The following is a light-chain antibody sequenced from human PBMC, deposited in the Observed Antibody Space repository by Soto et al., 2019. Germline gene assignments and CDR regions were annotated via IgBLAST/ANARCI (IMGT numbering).Light chain of an antibody. CDR1: SSDVGSYNL. CDR3: YSYAGENLYV. V-gene: IGLV2-23*01. J-gene: IGLJ1*01. Sequence: QSVLTQPPSVSASPGQSITIPCTGTSSDVGSYNLVSWFQQHPGKVPKLLIYEGTKRPSGLSDRFSGSKSGTTASLTISGLQAEDEAHYYCYSYAGENLYVFGTGTKVTVL. CDR2: EGT.